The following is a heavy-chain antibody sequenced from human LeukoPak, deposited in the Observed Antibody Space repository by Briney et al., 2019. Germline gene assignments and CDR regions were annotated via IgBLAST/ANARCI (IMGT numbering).Heavy chain of an antibody. CDR2: IYYSGST. V-gene: IGHV4-39*07. J-gene: IGHJ6*03. D-gene: IGHD3-16*02. CDR3: RALPTYYYCYYMDV. Sequence: SETLSLTCTVSGGSISSSSYYWGWIRQPTGKGLEWIGSIYYSGSTYYNPSLKSRVTISVDTSKNQFSLKLSSVTAADTAVYYCRALPTYYYCYYMDVWGKGTTVTVSS. CDR1: GGSISSSSYY.